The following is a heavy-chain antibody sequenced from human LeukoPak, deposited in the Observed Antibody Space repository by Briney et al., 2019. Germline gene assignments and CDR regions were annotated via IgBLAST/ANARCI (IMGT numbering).Heavy chain of an antibody. CDR1: GFTFSSYA. Sequence: PGGSLRLSCAASGFTFSSYAMSWVRQAPGKGLEWVSAISGSGINTYYADSVKGRFTISRDDSKNTLYLQMNSLRAEDTAVYYCAKVQLGIGVDYWGQGTLVTVSS. D-gene: IGHD7-27*01. CDR2: ISGSGINT. J-gene: IGHJ4*02. CDR3: AKVQLGIGVDY. V-gene: IGHV3-23*01.